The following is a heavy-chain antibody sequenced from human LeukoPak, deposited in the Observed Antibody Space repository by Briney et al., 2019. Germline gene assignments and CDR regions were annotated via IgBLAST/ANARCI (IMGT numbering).Heavy chain of an antibody. CDR2: IIPIFGTA. CDR3: ARVFGAEPLRFLEWQANWFDP. Sequence: SVKVSCKASGYTFTSCGISWVRQAPGQGLEWMGGIIPIFGTANYAQKFQGRVTLTADDFTGTASMELSSLRPEDTAVYYCARVFGAEPLRFLEWQANWFDPWGQGTLVTVSS. CDR1: GYTFTSCG. D-gene: IGHD3-3*01. J-gene: IGHJ5*02. V-gene: IGHV1-69*13.